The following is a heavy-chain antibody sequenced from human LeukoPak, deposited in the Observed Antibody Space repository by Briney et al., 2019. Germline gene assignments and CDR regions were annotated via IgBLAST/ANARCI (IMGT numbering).Heavy chain of an antibody. D-gene: IGHD3-22*01. V-gene: IGHV4-30-4*01. CDR3: ARVGYYDRSPGGYFDY. CDR2: IYYSGST. Sequence: SETLSLTCTVSGGSISSGDYYWSWIRQPPGKGLEWIGYIYYSGSTYYSPSLKSRVTISVDTSKNQFSLKLSSVTAADTAAYYCARVGYYDRSPGGYFDYWGQGTLVTVSS. CDR1: GGSISSGDYY. J-gene: IGHJ4*02.